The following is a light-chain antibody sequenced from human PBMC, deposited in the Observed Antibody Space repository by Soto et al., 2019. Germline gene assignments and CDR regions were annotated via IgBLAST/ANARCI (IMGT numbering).Light chain of an antibody. CDR3: GTWDNSLSAVV. J-gene: IGLJ2*01. Sequence: QSVLTQPPSVSAAPGQKVTISCSGSSSNIGNNYVSWYQQLPGTAPKLLIYENNKRPSGIPDRFSGSKSGTSATLGITGLQTGDEADYYCGTWDNSLSAVVFGGGTKVIVL. CDR1: SSNIGNNY. CDR2: ENN. V-gene: IGLV1-51*02.